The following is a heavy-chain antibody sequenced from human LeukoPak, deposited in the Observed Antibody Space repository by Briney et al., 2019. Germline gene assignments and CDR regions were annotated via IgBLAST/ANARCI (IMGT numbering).Heavy chain of an antibody. CDR1: GFSVSNYY. D-gene: IGHD4-17*01. V-gene: IGHV3-66*03. Sequence: PGGSLRLSCAGSGFSVSNYYMNRVRQAPGKGLEWVSLIRDSGETFYADSVKGRFTISRDNSKNTVYLQTNRLRVEDTAVYFCARDRAVTQVGVEFDSWGQGTLVTVSS. J-gene: IGHJ5*01. CDR3: ARDRAVTQVGVEFDS. CDR2: IRDSGET.